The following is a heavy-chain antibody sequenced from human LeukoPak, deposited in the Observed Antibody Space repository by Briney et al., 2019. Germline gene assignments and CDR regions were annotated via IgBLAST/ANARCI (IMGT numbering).Heavy chain of an antibody. V-gene: IGHV4-59*01. CDR2: INYSGST. CDR3: ARPHSSGWYDAFDI. CDR1: GGPITSYY. D-gene: IGHD6-13*01. J-gene: IGHJ3*02. Sequence: SETLSLTCSVSGGPITSYYWSWVRQPPGKGLEWVGYINYSGSTNYNPTLKSRVTISLDTSKNQFSLKLSSATTADTAVYYCARPHSSGWYDAFDIWGQGTMVTVSS.